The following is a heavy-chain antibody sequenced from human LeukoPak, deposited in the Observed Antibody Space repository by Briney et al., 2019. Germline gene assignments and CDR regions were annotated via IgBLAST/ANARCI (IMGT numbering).Heavy chain of an antibody. J-gene: IGHJ3*02. CDR2: IYYSGST. V-gene: IGHV4-59*01. D-gene: IGHD1-26*01. CDR1: GGSISSYY. Sequence: SETLSLTCTVSGGSISSYYWSWLRQPPGKGLEWIGYIYYSGSTNYNPSLKSRVTISVDTSKNQFSLKLSSVTAADTAVYYCARVRWGGYYSPRVHDAFDIWGQGTMVTVSS. CDR3: ARVRWGGYYSPRVHDAFDI.